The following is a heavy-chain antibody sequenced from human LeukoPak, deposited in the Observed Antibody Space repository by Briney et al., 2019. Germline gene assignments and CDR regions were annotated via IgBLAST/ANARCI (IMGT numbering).Heavy chain of an antibody. Sequence: GGSLRLSCAASGFTFKKYWMNWVRQAPGKGLECLANIKEDGSETYYADSVKGRFTISRDNPKNLRFLQMNSLRAEDTAVYYCAKGGHYDFWSGYSPPFDYWGQGTLVTVSS. J-gene: IGHJ4*02. CDR1: GFTFKKYW. D-gene: IGHD3-3*01. CDR2: IKEDGSET. CDR3: AKGGHYDFWSGYSPPFDY. V-gene: IGHV3-7*03.